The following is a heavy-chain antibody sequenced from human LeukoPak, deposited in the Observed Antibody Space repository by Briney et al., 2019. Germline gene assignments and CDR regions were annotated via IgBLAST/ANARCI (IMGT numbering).Heavy chain of an antibody. CDR1: GFTFSSYA. CDR3: ARVIAAAGTCWFDP. CDR2: ISSSGSTI. J-gene: IGHJ5*02. D-gene: IGHD6-13*01. Sequence: GGSLRLSCAASGFTFSSYAMSWIRQAPGKGLEWVSYISSSGSTIYYADSVKGRFTISRDNAKNSLYLQMNSLRAEDTAVYYCARVIAAAGTCWFDPWGQGTLVTVSS. V-gene: IGHV3-11*01.